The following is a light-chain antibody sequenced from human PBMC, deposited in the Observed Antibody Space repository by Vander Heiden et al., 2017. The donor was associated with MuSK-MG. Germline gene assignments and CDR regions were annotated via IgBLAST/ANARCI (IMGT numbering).Light chain of an antibody. J-gene: IGLJ2*01. CDR2: QDG. Sequence: SYELTQPPSVSVSPGQTASITCSGDKLGDKYACWYQQKPGPSPVLVIYQDGKRPSGIPERFSGSNSGNTATLTISGTQAMDEADYYCQAWDSSTPVVFGGGTKLTVL. V-gene: IGLV3-1*01. CDR3: QAWDSSTPVV. CDR1: KLGDKY.